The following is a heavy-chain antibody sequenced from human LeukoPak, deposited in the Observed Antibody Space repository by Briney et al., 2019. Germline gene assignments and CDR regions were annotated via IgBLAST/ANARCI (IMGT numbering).Heavy chain of an antibody. CDR1: GFTFSSCW. Sequence: GGSLRLSCVASGFTFSSCWMSWVRQAPGKGLEWVANIKQDGREIYYVNSVKGRFTISRDNAKNSLYLQMDSLRVDDTAVYYCATDRFYNTFDYRGQGTLVTVSS. V-gene: IGHV3-7*01. J-gene: IGHJ4*02. CDR3: ATDRFYNTFDY. D-gene: IGHD3-10*01. CDR2: IKQDGREI.